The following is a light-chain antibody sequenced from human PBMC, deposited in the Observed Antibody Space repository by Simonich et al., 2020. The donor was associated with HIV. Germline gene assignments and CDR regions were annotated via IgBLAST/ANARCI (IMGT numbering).Light chain of an antibody. CDR1: SSNIGAGYD. CDR2: GND. V-gene: IGLV1-40*01. CDR3: SSYTSSSTLV. J-gene: IGLJ3*02. Sequence: QSVLTQPPSVSGAPGQRVTISCTGSSSNIGAGYDVHWYLQLPRTAPKLLIYGNDNRPSGVPDRFSASKSGTSASLAITGLQAEDEADYYCSSYTSSSTLVFGGGTKLTVL.